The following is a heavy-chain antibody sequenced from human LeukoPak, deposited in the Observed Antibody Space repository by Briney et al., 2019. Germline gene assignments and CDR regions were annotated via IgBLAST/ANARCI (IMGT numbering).Heavy chain of an antibody. Sequence: SETLSLTCALFGGSFSDYYWSWIRQPPGQGLEWIGEINRSGSTNYNPSLKSRVTISVDTSKNQFSLKLSSVTAADTAVYYCARGPLYCSSTSCYFYYYGMDVWGQGTTVTVSS. CDR1: GGSFSDYY. CDR3: ARGPLYCSSTSCYFYYYGMDV. CDR2: INRSGST. J-gene: IGHJ6*02. D-gene: IGHD2-2*01. V-gene: IGHV4-34*01.